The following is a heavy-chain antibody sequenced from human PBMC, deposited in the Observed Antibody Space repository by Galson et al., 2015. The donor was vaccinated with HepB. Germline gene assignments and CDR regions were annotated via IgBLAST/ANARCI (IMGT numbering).Heavy chain of an antibody. J-gene: IGHJ6*02. V-gene: IGHV3-23*01. Sequence: SLRLSCAASGFTFSNYAMNWVRQTPGKGLEWVSGTSGTGLSTYYADSVKGRFTVSRDNSKNMMCLQMNSLRPEDTAVYYCANRDNQNYIMDVWGQGTTVTVSS. CDR2: TSGTGLST. CDR3: ANRDNQNYIMDV. D-gene: IGHD1-1*01. CDR1: GFTFSNYA.